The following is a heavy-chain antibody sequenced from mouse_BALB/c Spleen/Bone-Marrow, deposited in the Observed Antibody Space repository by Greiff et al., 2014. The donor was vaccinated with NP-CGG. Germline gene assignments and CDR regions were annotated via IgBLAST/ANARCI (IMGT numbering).Heavy chain of an antibody. CDR2: IYPGDGDT. CDR3: ASVYDYGRGYAMDY. Sequence: QVHVKQSGAELVRPGSSVKISCKASGYAFSNYGMNWVKQRPGQGLEWIGQIYPGDGDTNYNGKFKGRVTLTADKSSSTAYMQLSGLTSEDSAVYFCASVYDYGRGYAMDYWGQGTSATVSS. CDR1: GYAFSNYG. D-gene: IGHD2-4*01. J-gene: IGHJ4*01. V-gene: IGHV1-80*01.